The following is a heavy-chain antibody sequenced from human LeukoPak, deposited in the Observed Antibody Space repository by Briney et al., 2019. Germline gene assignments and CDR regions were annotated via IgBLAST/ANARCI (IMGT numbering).Heavy chain of an antibody. J-gene: IGHJ4*02. CDR2: INHSGST. D-gene: IGHD2-8*01. CDR3: ARGGADIVLMVYAMRDFDY. CDR1: GGSFSGYY. V-gene: IGHV4-34*01. Sequence: SETLSLTCAVYGGSFSGYYWSWIRQPPGKGLEWIGEINHSGSTNYNPSLKSRVTISVDTFKNQFSLKLSSVTAADTAVYYCARGGADIVLMVYAMRDFDYWGQGTLVTVSS.